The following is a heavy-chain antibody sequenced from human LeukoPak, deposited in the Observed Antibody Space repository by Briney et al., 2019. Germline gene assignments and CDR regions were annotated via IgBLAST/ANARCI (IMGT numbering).Heavy chain of an antibody. CDR2: ISYDGSNK. CDR3: AKGSTEGLDY. Sequence: PGRSLRLSCAASGFTFSSYGMHWVRRAPGKGLEWVAVISYDGSNKYYADSVKGRFTTSRDNSKNTLYLQMNSLRAEDTAVYYCAKGSTEGLDYWGQGTLVTVSS. CDR1: GFTFSSYG. J-gene: IGHJ4*02. V-gene: IGHV3-30*18.